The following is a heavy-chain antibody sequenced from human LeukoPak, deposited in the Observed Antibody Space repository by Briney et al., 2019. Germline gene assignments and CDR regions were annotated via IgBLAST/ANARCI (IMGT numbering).Heavy chain of an antibody. V-gene: IGHV4-34*01. Sequence: KPSETLSLTCAVYGGSFSGYYWSWIRQPPGKGLEWIGEINHSGSTNYNPSLKSRVTISVDTSKNQFSLKLSSVTAADTAVYYCARSAGTSDYWGQGTLVTVSS. J-gene: IGHJ4*02. CDR3: ARSAGTSDY. D-gene: IGHD6-19*01. CDR2: INHSGST. CDR1: GGSFSGYY.